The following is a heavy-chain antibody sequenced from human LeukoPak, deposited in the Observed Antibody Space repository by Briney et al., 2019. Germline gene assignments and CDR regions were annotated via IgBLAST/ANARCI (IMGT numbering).Heavy chain of an antibody. J-gene: IGHJ4*02. Sequence: ASVKVSCKASGYTFASYYMHWVRQATGQGLEWMGWMNPNSGNTGYAQKFQGRVTMTRNTSISTAYMELSSLRSEDTAVYYCARSPDDFDYWGQGTLVTVSS. CDR1: GYTFASYY. CDR2: MNPNSGNT. CDR3: ARSPDDFDY. V-gene: IGHV1-8*02.